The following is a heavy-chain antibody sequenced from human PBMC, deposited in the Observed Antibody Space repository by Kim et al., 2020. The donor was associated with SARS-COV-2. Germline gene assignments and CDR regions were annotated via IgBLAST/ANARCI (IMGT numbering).Heavy chain of an antibody. CDR1: GGSVSSGSYY. V-gene: IGHV4-61*01. CDR2: IYYSGST. CDR3: ARDLDY. Sequence: SETLSLTCTVSGGSVSSGSYYWSWIRQPPGKGLEWIGYIYYSGSTNYNPSLKSRVTISVDTSKNQFSLKLSSVTAADTAVYYCARDLDYWGQGTLVTVSS. J-gene: IGHJ4*02.